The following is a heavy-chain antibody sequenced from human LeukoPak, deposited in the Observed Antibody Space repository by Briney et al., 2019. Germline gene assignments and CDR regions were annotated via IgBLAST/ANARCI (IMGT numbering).Heavy chain of an antibody. CDR1: GFTFSSYG. J-gene: IGHJ3*02. CDR3: ARSYDGFDI. CDR2: IPYDGSKK. V-gene: IGHV3-30*19. Sequence: GGSLRLSCAASGFTFSSYGMHWVRQAPGKGLERLAFIPYDGSKKYYADSVKGRFTISRDNPKNTLYLQMNSLRAEDTAVYYCARSYDGFDIWGQGTMVTVSS.